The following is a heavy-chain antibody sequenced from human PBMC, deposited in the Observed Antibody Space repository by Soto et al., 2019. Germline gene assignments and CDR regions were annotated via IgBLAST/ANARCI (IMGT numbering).Heavy chain of an antibody. CDR2: TYYRSKWYY. J-gene: IGHJ4*02. V-gene: IGHV6-1*01. D-gene: IGHD7-27*01. CDR1: GDSVSSSTAA. CDR3: ARRGNWGEFDY. Sequence: SQTLSLTCASSGDSVSSSTAAWNWIRQSPSGGLEWLGRTYYRSKWYYDYAISVKSRITINPDTSKNQFSLQLNSVTPEDTAVYYCARRGNWGEFDYWGQGALVTVSS.